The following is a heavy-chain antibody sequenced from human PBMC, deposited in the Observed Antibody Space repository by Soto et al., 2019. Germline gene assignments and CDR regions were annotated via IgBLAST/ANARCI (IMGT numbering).Heavy chain of an antibody. D-gene: IGHD5-12*01. CDR2: ISYDGNTK. J-gene: IGHJ4*02. CDR1: GFIFSGYA. V-gene: IGHV3-30-3*01. Sequence: QVQLVESGGGVVQPGRSLRLSCAASGFIFSGYAMHWVRQVPGKGLEWVAVISYDGNTKYYADSVKGRFTVSRDNSTNTLYVQMNNLSAEDTAMYYCAKETSAYEIDYWGQGTLVTVSS. CDR3: AKETSAYEIDY.